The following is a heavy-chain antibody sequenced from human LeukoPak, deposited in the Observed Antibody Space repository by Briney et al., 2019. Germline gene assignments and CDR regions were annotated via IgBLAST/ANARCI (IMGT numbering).Heavy chain of an antibody. CDR3: ARDTGTTRYYYYYMDV. V-gene: IGHV1-69*05. J-gene: IGHJ6*03. Sequence: SVKVSCKASGGTFSSYAISWVRQAPGQGLEWMGGIIPIFGTANYAQKFQGRVTITTDESTSTAYMELSSLRSEDTAVYYCARDTGTTRYYYYYMDVWGKGTTVTVSS. CDR1: GGTFSSYA. D-gene: IGHD1-1*01. CDR2: IIPIFGTA.